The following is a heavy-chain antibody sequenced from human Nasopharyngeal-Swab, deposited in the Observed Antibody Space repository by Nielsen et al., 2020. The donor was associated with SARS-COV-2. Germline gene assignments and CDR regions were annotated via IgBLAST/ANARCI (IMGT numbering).Heavy chain of an antibody. D-gene: IGHD3-10*01. CDR1: GDSVTSYY. CDR2: MYHSGHT. Sequence: SETLSLTCAISGDSVTSYYWGWIRQPPGKGLEWIGSMYHSGHTYHNLSLKSRVTMSVDTSKNQVSLNLTSVTAADTAVYYCARHLSDVDSPMVPWFDPWGQGTLVTVSS. CDR3: ARHLSDVDSPMVPWFDP. V-gene: IGHV4-38-2*01. J-gene: IGHJ5*02.